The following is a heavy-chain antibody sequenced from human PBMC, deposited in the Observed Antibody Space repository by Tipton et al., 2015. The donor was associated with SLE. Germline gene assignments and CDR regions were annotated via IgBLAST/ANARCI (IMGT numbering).Heavy chain of an antibody. D-gene: IGHD2-21*01. J-gene: IGHJ4*02. CDR3: AKDRYCGGGTCFASYFDL. CDR2: IYSGSRT. V-gene: IGHV3-53*01. CDR1: GFTVSSNY. Sequence: SLRLSCAASGFTVSSNYMTWVRQAPGKGLEWVSVIYSGSRTSYADSVRGRFTISRDNSKNTLYLQMISLRVEDTAVYYCAKDRYCGGGTCFASYFDLWGQGTPVTVSS.